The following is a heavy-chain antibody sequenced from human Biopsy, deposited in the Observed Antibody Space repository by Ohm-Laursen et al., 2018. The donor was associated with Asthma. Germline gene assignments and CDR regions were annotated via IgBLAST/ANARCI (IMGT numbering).Heavy chain of an antibody. CDR2: VNTGNGDT. J-gene: IGHJ3*01. D-gene: IGHD3-9*01. Sequence: SVKVSCKASGYNFISFAIHWVRQAPGQRREWMGWVNTGNGDTKYSQKFQGRDTITRDTSASTAYMELRSLRSEDTATYYCARTYYDFLTGQVKDVFGVWGQGTMVTVSS. CDR3: ARTYYDFLTGQVKDVFGV. V-gene: IGHV1-3*04. CDR1: GYNFISFA.